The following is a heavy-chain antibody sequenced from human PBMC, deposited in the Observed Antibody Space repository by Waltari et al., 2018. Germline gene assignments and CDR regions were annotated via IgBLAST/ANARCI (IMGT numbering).Heavy chain of an antibody. V-gene: IGHV3-30*19. CDR1: GFSLGTDG. CDR2: IFFGGGDS. D-gene: IGHD3-10*01. Sequence: QVPLVESGGGVVQPGMTLSLSCAAAGFSLGTDGLHWVRQGPGKGLEWVALIFFGGGDSFYADSVRGRFTISRDNSKNTLYLDINSLRLDDTAIYYCAKDAFGNTYLDHWGQGTLVTVSS. CDR3: AKDAFGNTYLDH. J-gene: IGHJ4*02.